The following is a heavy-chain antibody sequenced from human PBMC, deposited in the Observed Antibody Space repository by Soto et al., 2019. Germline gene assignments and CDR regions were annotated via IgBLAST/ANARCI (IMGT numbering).Heavy chain of an antibody. CDR1: GGSFSGYY. D-gene: IGHD6-13*01. V-gene: IGHV4-34*01. Sequence: SETLSLTCAVYGGSFSGYYWSWIRQPPGKGLEWIGEINHSGSTNYNPSLKSRVTISVDTSKNQFSLKLSSVTAADTAVYYCARESAAAGNIWFDPWGQGTLVTVSS. J-gene: IGHJ5*02. CDR2: INHSGST. CDR3: ARESAAAGNIWFDP.